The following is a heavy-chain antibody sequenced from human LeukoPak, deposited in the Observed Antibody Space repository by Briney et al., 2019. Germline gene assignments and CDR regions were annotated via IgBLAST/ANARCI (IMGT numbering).Heavy chain of an antibody. V-gene: IGHV4-59*08. J-gene: IGHJ6*02. D-gene: IGHD1-26*01. CDR2: IYYSGST. CDR1: GGSISSYY. Sequence: PSETLSLTCTVSGGSISSYYWSWIRQPPGKGLEWIGYIYYSGSTNYNPSLKSRVTISVDTSKNQFSLKLSSVTAADTAVYYCARKVGLYGTDVWGQGTTVTVSS. CDR3: ARKVGLYGTDV.